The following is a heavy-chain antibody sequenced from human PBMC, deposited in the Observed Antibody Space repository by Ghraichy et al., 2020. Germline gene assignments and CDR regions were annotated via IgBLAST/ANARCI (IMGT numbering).Heavy chain of an antibody. D-gene: IGHD4-17*01. CDR1: GFIFSTSA. Sequence: GESLNISCSASGFIFSTSAAHWVRQAPGKGLDYVSGIRSTGLITYYADSVKGRFTISRDDSKNTLYLQMSSLSVEDTAVYYCVRAYGDYFHAFYVWGQGTMVTVSS. J-gene: IGHJ3*01. CDR3: VRAYGDYFHAFYV. V-gene: IGHV3-64D*09. CDR2: IRSTGLIT.